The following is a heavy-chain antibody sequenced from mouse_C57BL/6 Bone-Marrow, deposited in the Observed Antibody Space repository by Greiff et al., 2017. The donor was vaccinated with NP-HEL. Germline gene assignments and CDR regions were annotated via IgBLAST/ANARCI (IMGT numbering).Heavy chain of an antibody. J-gene: IGHJ1*03. CDR3: ARPHYDYWYFDV. CDR2: ISNGGGST. V-gene: IGHV5-12*01. CDR1: GFTFSDYY. Sequence: EVKVEESGGGLVQPGGSLKLSCAASGFTFSDYYMYWVRQTPEKRLEWVAYISNGGGSTYYPDTVKGRFTISRDNAKNTLYLQMSRLKSEDTAMYYCARPHYDYWYFDVWGTGTTVTVSS. D-gene: IGHD2-4*01.